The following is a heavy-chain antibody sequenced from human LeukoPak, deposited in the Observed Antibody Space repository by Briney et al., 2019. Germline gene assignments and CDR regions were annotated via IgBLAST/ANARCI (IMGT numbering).Heavy chain of an antibody. CDR2: INPNSGGT. J-gene: IGHJ2*01. CDR3: ARDLIPRNCSGGSCYPSWYFNL. D-gene: IGHD2-15*01. Sequence: ASVKVSCKASGYTFTGYYMHWVRQAPGQGGEGMGWINPNSGGTNYAQKFLGRVTMTRDTSISTAYMEVSRLRSDDTAVYYCARDLIPRNCSGGSCYPSWYFNLWGRGTLVTVSS. V-gene: IGHV1-2*02. CDR1: GYTFTGYY.